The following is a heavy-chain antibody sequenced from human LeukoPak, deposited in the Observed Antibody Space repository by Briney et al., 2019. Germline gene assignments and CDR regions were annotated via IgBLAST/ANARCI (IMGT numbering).Heavy chain of an antibody. CDR2: TYYRSKWCY. J-gene: IGHJ4*02. CDR3: ARSTSGYYDS. Sequence: SQTLSLTCAISGDSVSSNSAAWNWIRQSPSRGLEWLGRTYYRSKWCYDYAVSVKSRMSINADTSNNQFSLQLNSVTPEDTAVYYCARSTSGYYDSWGQGTLVTVSS. V-gene: IGHV6-1*01. D-gene: IGHD3-22*01. CDR1: GDSVSSNSAA.